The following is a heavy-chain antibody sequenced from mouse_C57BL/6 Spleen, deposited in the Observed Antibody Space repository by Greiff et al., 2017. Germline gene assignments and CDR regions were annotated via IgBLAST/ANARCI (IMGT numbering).Heavy chain of an antibody. D-gene: IGHD1-1*01. CDR1: GYTFTSYG. J-gene: IGHJ2*01. CDR2: IYPRSGNT. Sequence: QVQLQQSGAELARPGASVKLSCTASGYTFTSYGISWVKQTTGQGLEWIGEIYPRSGNTYYNEKFKGKTTFTADKSSSTAYMELRRLTSEDSAVYCGTRRGITTVVNYFDDWGQGTTLTVSS. V-gene: IGHV1-81*01. CDR3: TRRGITTVVNYFDD.